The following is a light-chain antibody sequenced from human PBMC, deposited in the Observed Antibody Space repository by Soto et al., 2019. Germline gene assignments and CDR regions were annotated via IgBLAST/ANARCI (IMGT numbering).Light chain of an antibody. CDR1: SGDVGGYNY. J-gene: IGLJ1*01. CDR2: EVS. CDR3: SSYTGGSTLYV. V-gene: IGLV2-14*01. Sequence: HSVLTQPASVSGSPGQSITISCTGTSGDVGGYNYVCWYQQRPGKAPKLMIYEVSNRPSGVSRRFSGSKSGNTASLTISGLQTEDEADYYCSSYTGGSTLYVFGTGTKVTVL.